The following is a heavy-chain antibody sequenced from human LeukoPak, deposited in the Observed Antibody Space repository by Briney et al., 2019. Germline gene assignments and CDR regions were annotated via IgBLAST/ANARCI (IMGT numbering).Heavy chain of an antibody. CDR1: GGSFSGYY. V-gene: IGHV4-34*01. J-gene: IGHJ4*02. CDR3: ARAHYYDSNDYSGGDY. D-gene: IGHD3-22*01. CDR2: INHSGST. Sequence: ASETLSLTCAVYGGSFSGYYWSWIRQPPGKGLEWIGEINHSGSTNYNPSLKSRVTISVDTSKSQFSLKLSSVTAADTAVYYCARAHYYDSNDYSGGDYWGQGTLVTVSS.